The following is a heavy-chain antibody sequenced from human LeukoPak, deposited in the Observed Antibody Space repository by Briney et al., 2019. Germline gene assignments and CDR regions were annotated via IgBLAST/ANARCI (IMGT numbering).Heavy chain of an antibody. D-gene: IGHD6-19*01. CDR3: ARAYSSGWYIDY. CDR1: GGSISSGVYY. J-gene: IGHJ4*02. CDR2: IYYSGST. V-gene: IGHV4-31*03. Sequence: SQTLSLTCTVSGGSISSGVYYWSWIRQHPGKGLEWIGYIYYSGSTYYNPSLKSRVTISVDTSKNQFSLKLSSVTAADTAVYYCARAYSSGWYIDYWGQGTLVTVSS.